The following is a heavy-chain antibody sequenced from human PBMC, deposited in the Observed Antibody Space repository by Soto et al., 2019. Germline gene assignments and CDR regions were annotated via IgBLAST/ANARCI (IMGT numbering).Heavy chain of an antibody. J-gene: IGHJ4*02. V-gene: IGHV4-31*03. CDR3: ARVLYYDSSGYYTFDY. CDR2: IYYSGST. D-gene: IGHD3-22*01. Sequence: SETLSLTCTVSGGSISSGGYYWSWIRQHPGKGLEWIGYIYYSGSTYYNPSLKSRVTISVDTSKNQFSLKLSSVTAADTAVYYCARVLYYDSSGYYTFDYWGQGTLVTVSS. CDR1: GGSISSGGYY.